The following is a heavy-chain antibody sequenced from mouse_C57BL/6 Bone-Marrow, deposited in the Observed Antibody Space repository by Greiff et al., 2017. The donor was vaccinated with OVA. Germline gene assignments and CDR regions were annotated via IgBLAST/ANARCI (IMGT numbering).Heavy chain of an antibody. V-gene: IGHV14-3*01. CDR2: IDPANGNT. J-gene: IGHJ4*01. CDR1: GYTFTSYW. D-gene: IGHD2-5*01. Sequence: EVQLQQPGAELVKPGASVKLSSKASGYTFTSYWMHWVKQRPGRGLEWIGRIDPANGNTKYAPKFQGKATITADTSSNTAYLQLSSLTSEDTAIYYCARHYSNYFYAMDYWGQGTSVTVSS. CDR3: ARHYSNYFYAMDY.